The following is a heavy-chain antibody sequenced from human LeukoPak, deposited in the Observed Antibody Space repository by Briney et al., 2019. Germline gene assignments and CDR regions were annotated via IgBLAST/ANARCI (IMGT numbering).Heavy chain of an antibody. V-gene: IGHV3-30-3*01. J-gene: IGHJ4*02. Sequence: PGGSLRLSCAASGFTFSSYAMHWVRQAPGKGLEWVAVISYDGSNKYYADSVKGRFTISRDNSKNTLYLQMNSLRAEDTAVYYCARGDYYDSSGYYSTFDYWGQGTLVTVSS. CDR1: GFTFSSYA. D-gene: IGHD3-22*01. CDR2: ISYDGSNK. CDR3: ARGDYYDSSGYYSTFDY.